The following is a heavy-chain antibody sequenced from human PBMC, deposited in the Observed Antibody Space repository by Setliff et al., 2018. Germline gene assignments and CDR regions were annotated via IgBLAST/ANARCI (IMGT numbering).Heavy chain of an antibody. V-gene: IGHV4-39*01. CDR1: GGSISSSSYQ. Sequence: PSETLSLTCTVSGGSISSSSYQWGWVRQTPGKGLEWIGGIYYSGTAYYNPSLKSRVTISVDTSKNQFSLQVTSVTATDTAVYYCARHEFVGGYYGSVTYRHFDYWGQGILVTVS. CDR3: ARHEFVGGYYGSVTYRHFDY. J-gene: IGHJ4*02. D-gene: IGHD3-10*01. CDR2: IYYSGTA.